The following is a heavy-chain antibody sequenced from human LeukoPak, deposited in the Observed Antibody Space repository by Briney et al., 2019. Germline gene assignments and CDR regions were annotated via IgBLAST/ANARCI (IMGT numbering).Heavy chain of an antibody. V-gene: IGHV3-23*03. D-gene: IGHD2-2*01. CDR3: AKGIVVVLAAGYYFDY. J-gene: IGHJ4*02. CDR1: GFTFSSYA. CDR2: IYSGGST. Sequence: GGSLRLSCAASGFTFSSYAMSWVRQAPGKGLEWVSVIYSGGSTYYADSVKGRFTISRDNSKNTLYLQMNSLRAEDTAIYYCAKGIVVVLAAGYYFDYWGQGTLVTVSS.